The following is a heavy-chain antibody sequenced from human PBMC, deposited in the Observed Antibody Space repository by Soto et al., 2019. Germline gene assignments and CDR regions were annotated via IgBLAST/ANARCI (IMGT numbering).Heavy chain of an antibody. V-gene: IGHV1-3*01. CDR1: GYTFSSYA. D-gene: IGHD6-6*01. J-gene: IGHJ6*02. CDR2: LNAGNGNT. CDR3: ATDPAFRSSAYYYYGMEF. Sequence: QVKLVQSGAEVKKPGASVKVSCKASGYTFSSYAMHWVRQAPGQRLEWRGWLNAGNGNTTYSQKFQGRVTITRDTSVSTAYMELSSLRSEDTAVYYCATDPAFRSSAYYYYGMEFCGQRTTVTVSS.